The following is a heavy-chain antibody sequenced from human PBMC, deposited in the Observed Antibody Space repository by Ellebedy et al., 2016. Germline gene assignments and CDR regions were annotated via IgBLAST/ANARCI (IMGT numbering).Heavy chain of an antibody. J-gene: IGHJ4*02. V-gene: IGHV3-33*08. D-gene: IGHD6-19*01. CDR3: ARDSYGPYSSGWSFDY. CDR2: IWYDGSDK. Sequence: GESLKISCAASGFTFSNYAMHWVRQAPGKGLEWVAVIWYDGSDKYYADSVKGRFTISRDNSKNTLNLQMNSLRAEDTAVYYCARDSYGPYSSGWSFDYWGQGTLVTVSS. CDR1: GFTFSNYA.